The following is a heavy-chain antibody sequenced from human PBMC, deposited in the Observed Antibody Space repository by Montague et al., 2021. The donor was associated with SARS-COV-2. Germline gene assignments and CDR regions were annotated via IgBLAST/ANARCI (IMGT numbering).Heavy chain of an antibody. CDR2: ICYSGST. J-gene: IGHJ4*03. CDR3: AREVCCGGSNSLDD. Sequence: SETLSLTCAVSGGSISSEYYCWICIRQRPGKGLEWVIYICYSGSTNSNPSLQSRVSIATDTYKNHFSLSLISVTAADAAVYDCAREVCCGGSNSLDDWGQGTLVTVSS. D-gene: IGHD3-10*01. CDR1: GGSISSEYYC. V-gene: IGHV4-61*03.